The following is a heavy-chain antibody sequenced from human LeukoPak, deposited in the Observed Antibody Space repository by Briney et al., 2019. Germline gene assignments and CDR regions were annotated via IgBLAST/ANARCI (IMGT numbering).Heavy chain of an antibody. V-gene: IGHV3-48*01. CDR3: AKEGSNYYYYMDV. CDR1: GFTFRSYS. J-gene: IGHJ6*03. Sequence: GGSLRLSCVASGFTFRSYSMNWVRQAPGKGLEWISYISTSSNNIRYADSVKGRFTISRDNSKNTLYLQMNSLRAEDTAVYYCAKEGSNYYYYMDVWGKGTTVTVSS. CDR2: ISTSSNNI.